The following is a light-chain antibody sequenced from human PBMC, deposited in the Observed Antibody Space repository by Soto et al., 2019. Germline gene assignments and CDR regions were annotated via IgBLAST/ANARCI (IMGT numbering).Light chain of an antibody. CDR1: QSLVFSDGKTY. CDR2: GVS. J-gene: IGKJ1*01. Sequence: DTVMTQTPLSLSVTPGQPASISCKSSQSLVFSDGKTYFYWYLQKPGQPPQLLIYGVSNRFSGVPDRFSGSASGTDFTLKISRVEAEDIGIYYCMQTVQFPWTFGQGTKVEIK. V-gene: IGKV2D-29*01. CDR3: MQTVQFPWT.